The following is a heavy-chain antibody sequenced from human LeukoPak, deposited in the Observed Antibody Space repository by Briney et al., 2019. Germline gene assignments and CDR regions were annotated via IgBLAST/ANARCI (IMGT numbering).Heavy chain of an antibody. J-gene: IGHJ3*02. CDR2: IYPGDSDT. D-gene: IGHD6-13*01. Sequence: GESLKISCKGSGYSFTSYWIGWVRQMPGKGLEWMGIIYPGDSDTRYSPSFQGQVTISADKSINTAYLQWSSLKVSDSAMYYCARGESAVGHLEAFDIWGQGTLVTVSS. CDR3: ARGESAVGHLEAFDI. CDR1: GYSFTSYW. V-gene: IGHV5-51*01.